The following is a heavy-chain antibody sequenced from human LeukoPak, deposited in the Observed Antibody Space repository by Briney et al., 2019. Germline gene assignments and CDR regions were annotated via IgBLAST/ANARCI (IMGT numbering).Heavy chain of an antibody. CDR3: ARGGYSYGYPYMDV. CDR1: GGAISSYC. V-gene: IGHV4-59*01. CDR2: IYYSGST. Sequence: SETLSLTCTVSGGAISSYCWSWIRQPPGKGLEWIGYIYYSGSTNYHPSLKSRVTISVDTSKNQFSLKLSSVTAADTAVYYCARGGYSYGYPYMDVWGKGTTVTVSS. D-gene: IGHD5-18*01. J-gene: IGHJ6*03.